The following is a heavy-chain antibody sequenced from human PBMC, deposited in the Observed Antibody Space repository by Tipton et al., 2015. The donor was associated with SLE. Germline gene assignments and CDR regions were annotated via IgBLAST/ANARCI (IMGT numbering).Heavy chain of an antibody. CDR1: GIAVSDYG. Sequence: SLRLSCAASGIAVSDYGIHWVRQAPGKGLEWVAVISSDGSKRYYADSVRGRFTISRDASKKTLFLQMNSLRAEDTALYYCSLDSSGAAGDGFDYWGQGTLVTVSS. V-gene: IGHV3-30*19. J-gene: IGHJ4*02. CDR2: ISSDGSKR. D-gene: IGHD3-22*01. CDR3: SLDSSGAAGDGFDY.